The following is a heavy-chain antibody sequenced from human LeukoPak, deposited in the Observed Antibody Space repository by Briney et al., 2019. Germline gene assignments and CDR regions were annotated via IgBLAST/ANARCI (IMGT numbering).Heavy chain of an antibody. CDR3: AKGLRWFDP. V-gene: IGHV3-23*01. J-gene: IGHJ5*02. Sequence: GGTLRLSCAASGFTFSSYAMSWVRQAPGKGLEWVSAISGSDSTTYYADSVKGRFTISRDNSKNTLYLQMHTLRAEDTAVYYCAKGLRWFDPWGRGTLVTVSS. CDR2: ISGSDSTT. CDR1: GFTFSSYA.